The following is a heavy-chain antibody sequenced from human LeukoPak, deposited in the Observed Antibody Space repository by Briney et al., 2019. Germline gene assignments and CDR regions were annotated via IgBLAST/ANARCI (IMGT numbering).Heavy chain of an antibody. CDR3: SRRMFTADWHLDL. CDR2: IKTKAESYAT. J-gene: IGHJ2*01. CDR1: GFTFSGSD. V-gene: IGHV3-73*01. D-gene: IGHD3-10*02. Sequence: GGSLRLSCAASGFTFSGSDIHWVRQASGKGLEWIGCIKTKAESYATAYVVSVQGRFTLSRDDSKNTAFLQMNSLKTEDTAVYYCSRRMFTADWHLDLWGRGTLVTVSS.